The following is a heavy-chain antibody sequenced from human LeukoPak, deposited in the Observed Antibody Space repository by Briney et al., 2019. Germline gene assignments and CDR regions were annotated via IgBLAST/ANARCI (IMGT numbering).Heavy chain of an antibody. J-gene: IGHJ4*02. CDR1: GFTFSNYA. CDR2: ISYDGSKK. D-gene: IGHD1-26*01. CDR3: ATDRRPQPQWEQPSFDY. V-gene: IGHV3-30-3*01. Sequence: GRSLRLSCAASGFTFSNYAIQWVRQAPGKGLEWVAVISYDGSKKYYADSVKGRVTISRDNSKTTLFLQMNSLRAEDTAVYYCATDRRPQPQWEQPSFDYWGQGTLVTVSS.